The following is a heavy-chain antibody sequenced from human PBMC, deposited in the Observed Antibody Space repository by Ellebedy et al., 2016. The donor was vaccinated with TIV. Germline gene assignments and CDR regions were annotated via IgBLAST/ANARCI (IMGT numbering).Heavy chain of an antibody. CDR1: GFTFSSYW. CDR2: IKQDGSEK. Sequence: GESLKISCAASGFTFSSYWMSWVRQAPGKGLEWVANIKQDGSEKYYVDSVKGRFTISRDNAKNSLYLQMNSLRAEDTAVYYCARDGGGSYPNYYYYYGTDVWGQGTTVTVSS. V-gene: IGHV3-7*03. J-gene: IGHJ6*02. D-gene: IGHD1-26*01. CDR3: ARDGGGSYPNYYYYYGTDV.